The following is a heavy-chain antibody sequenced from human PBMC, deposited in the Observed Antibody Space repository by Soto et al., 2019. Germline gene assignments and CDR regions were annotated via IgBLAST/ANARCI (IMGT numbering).Heavy chain of an antibody. V-gene: IGHV3-21*06. CDR3: VKGGEDITRPYGMDV. J-gene: IGHJ6*02. CDR2: ISTGGTYL. Sequence: PGGSLRLSCVASGFSFRTHTLVWVRQAPGKGLEWVSYISTGGTYLEYAHSVKGRFTISRDDAADSVFLQMNSLKGDDTAVYYCVKGGEDITRPYGMDVWGQGTKVTVYS. CDR1: GFSFRTHT. D-gene: IGHD2-2*01.